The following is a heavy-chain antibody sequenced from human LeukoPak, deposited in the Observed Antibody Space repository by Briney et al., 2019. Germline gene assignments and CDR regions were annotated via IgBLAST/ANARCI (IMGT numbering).Heavy chain of an antibody. V-gene: IGHV1-46*01. J-gene: IGHJ5*02. CDR2: INPSGGRT. D-gene: IGHD3-22*01. Sequence: ASVKVSCKASGYTFTSYYIHWVRQAPGQGLEWMGLINPSGGRTNYAQRFQGRVTMTRDMSTSIVYMELSSLRSEDTAVYYCARGVHVRKYDSNENCFDPWGQGTLVIVSS. CDR1: GYTFTSYY. CDR3: ARGVHVRKYDSNENCFDP.